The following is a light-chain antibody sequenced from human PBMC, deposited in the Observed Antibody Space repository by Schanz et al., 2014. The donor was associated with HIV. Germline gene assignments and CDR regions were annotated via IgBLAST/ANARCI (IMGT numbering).Light chain of an antibody. CDR3: RSFGGTSP. CDR2: EVS. Sequence: QSALTQPPSASGSPGQSVTISCTGTSSDVGGYNHVSWYQQHPGKAPKLMIYEVSKRPSGISNRFSGSKSANTASLTISGLQAEDEADYYCRSFGGTSPFGGGTKLTVL. V-gene: IGLV2-8*01. J-gene: IGLJ3*02. CDR1: SSDVGGYNH.